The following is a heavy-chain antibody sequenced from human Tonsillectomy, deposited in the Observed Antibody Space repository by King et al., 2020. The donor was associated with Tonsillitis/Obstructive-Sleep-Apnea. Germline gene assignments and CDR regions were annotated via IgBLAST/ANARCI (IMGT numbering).Heavy chain of an antibody. CDR3: AAPREGDILPAYYRD. J-gene: IGHJ4*02. V-gene: IGHV3-33*01. Sequence: VQLVESGGGVVQPGRSLRLSCAASGSTFNSYGMHWVRQAPGKGLEWVAVIWYDGSNKYYADSVKGRFTISRDNSKNTLFLQMNSLRAEDTAVYYCAAPREGDILPAYYRDWGQGTLVTVSS. CDR2: IWYDGSNK. D-gene: IGHD3-9*01. CDR1: GSTFNSYG.